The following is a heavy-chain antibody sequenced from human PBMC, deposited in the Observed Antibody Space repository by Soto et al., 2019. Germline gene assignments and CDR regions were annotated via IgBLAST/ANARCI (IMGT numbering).Heavy chain of an antibody. D-gene: IGHD3-10*01. CDR3: ARDRPGDEGDAFDI. V-gene: IGHV3-53*01. Sequence: GSLRLSCAASGLIVSTNCMNWVRQAPGKGLEWVSVLYSGGSTHYAGSVKGRFIISRDNSKNTLYLQMNSLRAEDTAVYYCARDRPGDEGDAFDIWGHGTLVTVSS. CDR1: GLIVSTNC. J-gene: IGHJ3*02. CDR2: LYSGGST.